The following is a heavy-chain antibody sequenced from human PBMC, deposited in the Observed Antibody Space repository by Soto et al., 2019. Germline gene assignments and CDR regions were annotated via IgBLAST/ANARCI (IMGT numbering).Heavy chain of an antibody. CDR1: GYTFTSYG. J-gene: IGHJ4*02. CDR2: ISAYSGNT. V-gene: IGHV1-18*04. Sequence: ASVKVSCKASGYTFTSYGISWVRQAPGQGLEWMGWISAYSGNTNYAQKLQGRVTMTTDTSTSTAYMELRSLRSDDTAVYYCARYEIAVAGGYFDYWGQGTLVTVSS. D-gene: IGHD6-19*01. CDR3: ARYEIAVAGGYFDY.